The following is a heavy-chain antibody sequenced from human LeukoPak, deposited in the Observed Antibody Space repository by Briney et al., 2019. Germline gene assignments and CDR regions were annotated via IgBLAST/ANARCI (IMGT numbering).Heavy chain of an antibody. J-gene: IGHJ4*02. CDR1: GGTFSSYA. D-gene: IGHD1-1*01. Sequence: SVKVSCKASGGTFSSYAISWVRQAPGQGLEWMGGIIPIFGTANYAQKFQGRVTITADESTSTAYMELSSLRSEDTAVYYCARCVIPNQINWTFDYWGQGTLVTVSS. CDR2: IIPIFGTA. V-gene: IGHV1-69*13. CDR3: ARCVIPNQINWTFDY.